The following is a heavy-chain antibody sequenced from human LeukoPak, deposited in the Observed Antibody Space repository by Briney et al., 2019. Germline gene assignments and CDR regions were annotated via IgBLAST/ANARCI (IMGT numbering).Heavy chain of an antibody. D-gene: IGHD4-23*01. CDR1: GFTFSNAW. J-gene: IGHJ4*02. CDR2: IKQDGSEK. CDR3: AREFRLGGR. V-gene: IGHV3-7*01. Sequence: GGSLRLSCAASGFTFSNAWMSWVRQAPGKGLEWVANIKQDGSEKYYVDSVKGRFTIYRDNAKNSLSLEMNSLRVEDTAVYYCAREFRLGGRWGQGTLVTVSS.